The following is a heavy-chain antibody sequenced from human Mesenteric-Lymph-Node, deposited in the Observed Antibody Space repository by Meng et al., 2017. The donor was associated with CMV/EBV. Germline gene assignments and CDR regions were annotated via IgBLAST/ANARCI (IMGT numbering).Heavy chain of an antibody. CDR2: FSAYNGNT. CDR3: ARHSGYFDS. CDR1: CYPFPRSV. V-gene: IGHV1-18*04. D-gene: IGHD1-26*01. J-gene: IGHJ4*02. Sequence: ASCKPSCYPFPRSVLSWVRQAPGQGLEWMGWFSAYNGNTHYAQKLQGRVTMTTDTSTSTAYMELSSLKSEDTAVYYCARHSGYFDSWGQGTLVTVSS.